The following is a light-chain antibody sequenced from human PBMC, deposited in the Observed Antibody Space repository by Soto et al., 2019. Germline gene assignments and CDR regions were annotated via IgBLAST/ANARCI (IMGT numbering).Light chain of an antibody. CDR1: QSLSSSY. CDR3: QHYDHLSL. Sequence: EMVLTQSPGTLSLSLGERATLSCRSSQSLSSSYLAWYQQKPGQAPSLLIYGASSRATGIPDRFSGSGSGTDFTLTISRLEPEDFAVYYCQHYDHLSLFGQGTKLESK. CDR2: GAS. J-gene: IGKJ2*01. V-gene: IGKV3-20*01.